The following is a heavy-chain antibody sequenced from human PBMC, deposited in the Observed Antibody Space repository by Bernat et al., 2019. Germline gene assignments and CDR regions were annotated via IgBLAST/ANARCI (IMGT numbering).Heavy chain of an antibody. CDR2: IKSKTDGGTT. CDR3: TQAGGTSSFEFYYYYYYMDV. V-gene: IGHV3-15*01. D-gene: IGHD2-2*01. CDR1: GFTFSNAW. Sequence: EVQLVESGGGLVKPGGSLRLSCAASGFTFSNAWMSWVRQAPGKGLEWVGRIKSKTDGGTTDYAAPVKGRFTISRDDSKNTLYLQMNSLKTEDTAVYYCTQAGGTSSFEFYYYYYYMDVWGKGTPVTGSS. J-gene: IGHJ6*03.